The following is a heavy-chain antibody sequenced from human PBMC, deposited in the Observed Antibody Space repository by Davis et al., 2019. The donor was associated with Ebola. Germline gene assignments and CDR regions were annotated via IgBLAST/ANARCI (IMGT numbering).Heavy chain of an antibody. V-gene: IGHV4-38-2*02. CDR3: ARDRSPGGSYDY. J-gene: IGHJ4*02. CDR1: GGSISSYY. CDR2: FHLSGST. Sequence: PGGSLRLSCTVSGGSISSYYWGWIRQPPGKGLEWIGSFHLSGSTYYNPSLKSRVTISVDTCKNQFSLKLISVTAADTAVYYCARDRSPGGSYDYWGQGTLVTVSS. D-gene: IGHD1-26*01.